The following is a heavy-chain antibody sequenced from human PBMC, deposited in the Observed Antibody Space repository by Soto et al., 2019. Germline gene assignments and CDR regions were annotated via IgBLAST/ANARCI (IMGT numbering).Heavy chain of an antibody. J-gene: IGHJ6*02. Sequence: QVQLVESGGGVVQPGRSLRLSCAASGCTFSSYGMHWVRQAPGKGLEWVAVISYDGSNKYYADSVKGRFTISRDNSKNTLYLQMNSLRAEDTAVYYCAKVSIAAARYYYGMDVWGQGTTVTVSS. CDR3: AKVSIAAARYYYGMDV. CDR2: ISYDGSNK. D-gene: IGHD6-13*01. V-gene: IGHV3-30*18. CDR1: GCTFSSYG.